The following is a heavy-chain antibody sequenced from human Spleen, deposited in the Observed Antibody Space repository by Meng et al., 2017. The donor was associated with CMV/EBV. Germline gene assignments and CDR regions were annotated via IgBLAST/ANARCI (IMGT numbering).Heavy chain of an antibody. Sequence: ASVKVSCKASGYTFTSYAMNWVRQAPGQGLEWMGWISAYNGNTNYAQKLQGRVSMTTDTSTSTAYMELRSLRSDDTAVYSCARDAGIAVAGTLGYRGKGTLVTVSS. CDR1: GYTFTSYA. CDR3: ARDAGIAVAGTLGY. CDR2: ISAYNGNT. V-gene: IGHV1-18*01. D-gene: IGHD6-19*01. J-gene: IGHJ4*02.